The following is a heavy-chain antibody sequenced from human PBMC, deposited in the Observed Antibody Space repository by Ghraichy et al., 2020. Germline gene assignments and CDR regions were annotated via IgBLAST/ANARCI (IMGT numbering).Heavy chain of an antibody. J-gene: IGHJ6*02. V-gene: IGHV4-61*01. CDR1: GGSVSSGSYY. CDR2: IYYSGST. CDR3: ARDRDPYYGMDV. Sequence: SETLSLTCTVSGGSVSSGSYYWSWIRQPPGKGLEWIGYIYYSGSTNYNPSLKSRVTISVDTSKNQFSLKLSSVTAADTAVYYCARDRDPYYGMDVWGQGTTATVSS. D-gene: IGHD3-10*01.